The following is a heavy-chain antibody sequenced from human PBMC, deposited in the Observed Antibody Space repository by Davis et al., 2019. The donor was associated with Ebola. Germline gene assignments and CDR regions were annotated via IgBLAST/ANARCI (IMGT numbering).Heavy chain of an antibody. Sequence: ASVKVSCKASGYTFTSYYMHWVRQAPGQGLEWMGIINPSGSSTSYAQKFQGRVTITADKSTSTAYMELSSLRSEDTAVYYCARDIVGADWGQGTLVTVSS. J-gene: IGHJ4*02. V-gene: IGHV1-46*01. D-gene: IGHD1-26*01. CDR2: INPSGSST. CDR1: GYTFTSYY. CDR3: ARDIVGAD.